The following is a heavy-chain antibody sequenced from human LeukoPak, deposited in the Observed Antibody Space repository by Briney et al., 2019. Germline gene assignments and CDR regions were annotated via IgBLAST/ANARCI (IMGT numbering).Heavy chain of an antibody. V-gene: IGHV3-23*01. J-gene: IGHJ5*02. Sequence: GGSLRLSCAASGFTFSSYAMSWVRQAPRKGLEWVSAISGSGGSTYYADSVKGRFNISRDNSKNTLYLQMNSLRAEDTAVYYCARHDYDIFSAWFDAWGQGTLVTVSS. CDR3: ARHDYDIFSAWFDA. D-gene: IGHD3-9*01. CDR2: ISGSGGST. CDR1: GFTFSSYA.